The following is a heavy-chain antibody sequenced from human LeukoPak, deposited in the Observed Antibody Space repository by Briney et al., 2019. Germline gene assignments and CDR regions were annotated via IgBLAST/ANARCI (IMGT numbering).Heavy chain of an antibody. V-gene: IGHV1-69*04. CDR2: IIPILGIA. D-gene: IGHD5-18*01. CDR1: GGTFSSYA. Sequence: SVKVSCKASGGTFSSYAISWVRQAPGQGLEWMGRIIPILGIANYAQKFQGRVTITADKSTSTAYMGLSSLRSEDTAVYYCARDLGYSYGYYYYYGMDVWGQGTTVTVSS. J-gene: IGHJ6*02. CDR3: ARDLGYSYGYYYYYGMDV.